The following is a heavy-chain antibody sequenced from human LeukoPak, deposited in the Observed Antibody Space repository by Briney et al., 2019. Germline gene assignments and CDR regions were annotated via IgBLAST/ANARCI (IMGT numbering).Heavy chain of an antibody. CDR1: GGSISSSDYY. Sequence: PSETLSLTCTVSGGSISSSDYYWGWSRQPPGKGLEGIGTISYSGSTYYNPSLKSRVTISVDTSKNQFSLKLSSLTAADTAVYYCARLVQTGTYKGFCDYWGQGTLVTVSS. CDR3: ARLVQTGTYKGFCDY. D-gene: IGHD1-26*01. CDR2: ISYSGST. J-gene: IGHJ4*02. V-gene: IGHV4-39*01.